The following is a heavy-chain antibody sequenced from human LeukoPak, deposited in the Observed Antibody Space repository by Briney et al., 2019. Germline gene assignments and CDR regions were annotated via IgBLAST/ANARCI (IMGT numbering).Heavy chain of an antibody. D-gene: IGHD2-2*01. CDR2: INPNSGGT. V-gene: IGHV1-2*02. Sequence: ASVKVSCKASGYTFTGYYMHWVRQAPGQGLEWMGWINPNSGGTNYAQKFQGRVTMTRDTSISTAYMELSRLRSDDTAVYYCATEDIVVVPAATYYYYYGMDVWGQGTTVTVSS. J-gene: IGHJ6*02. CDR3: ATEDIVVVPAATYYYYYGMDV. CDR1: GYTFTGYY.